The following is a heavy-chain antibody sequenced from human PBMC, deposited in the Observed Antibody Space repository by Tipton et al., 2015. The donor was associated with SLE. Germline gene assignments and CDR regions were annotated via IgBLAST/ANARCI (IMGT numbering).Heavy chain of an antibody. J-gene: IGHJ1*01. D-gene: IGHD1-14*01. CDR3: ARSPGTARAEYLDY. CDR2: IYHSGST. V-gene: IGHV4-34*01. CDR1: GGSFSNYY. Sequence: TLSLTCAVYGGSFSNYYWSWIRQPPGKGLEWIGEIYHSGSTNYNPSLKTRVTISVDTSKNQFSLRLSSVTAADTAVYYCARSPGTARAEYLDYWGQGTLVTVSS.